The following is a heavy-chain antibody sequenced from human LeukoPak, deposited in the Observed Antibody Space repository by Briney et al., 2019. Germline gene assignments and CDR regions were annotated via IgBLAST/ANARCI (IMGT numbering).Heavy chain of an antibody. CDR3: ARHDLIVGANYFDY. CDR1: GGSVSSGSYY. V-gene: IGHV4-61*01. D-gene: IGHD1-26*01. Sequence: SETLSLTCSVSGGSVSSGSYYWSWIRQPPGKGLEWIGYIYDTGSTNYNPSLKSRVTISVDTSKNQFSLKLSSVTAADTAVYYCARHDLIVGANYFDYWGQGTLVTVSS. J-gene: IGHJ4*02. CDR2: IYDTGST.